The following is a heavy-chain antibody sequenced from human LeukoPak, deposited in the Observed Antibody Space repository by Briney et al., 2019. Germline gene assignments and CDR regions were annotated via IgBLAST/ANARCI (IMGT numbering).Heavy chain of an antibody. CDR3: ARDPLQGGAYRYCSSTSCLHRGWFDP. V-gene: IGHV1-18*01. D-gene: IGHD2-2*01. CDR2: ISAYNGNT. CDR1: GYTFTSYG. J-gene: IGHJ5*02. Sequence: GASVKVSCKASGYTFTSYGISWVRQAPGQGLEWMGWISAYNGNTNYAQKLQGRVTMTTDTSTSTAYMELRSLRSDDTAVYYCARDPLQGGAYRYCSSTSCLHRGWFDPWGQGTLVTVSS.